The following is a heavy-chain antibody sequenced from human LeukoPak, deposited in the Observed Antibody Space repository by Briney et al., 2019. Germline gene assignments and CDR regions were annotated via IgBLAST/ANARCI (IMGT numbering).Heavy chain of an antibody. D-gene: IGHD3-22*01. V-gene: IGHV5-51*01. Sequence: GESLKISCKGSGYSFTSYWIGWVRQMPGKGLEWMGVIYPGDSDTRYSPSFQGQVTISADKSISTAYLQWSSLKASDTAMYYCARDYYDSSGYYPVLGYWGQGTLVTVSS. CDR1: GYSFTSYW. J-gene: IGHJ4*02. CDR2: IYPGDSDT. CDR3: ARDYYDSSGYYPVLGY.